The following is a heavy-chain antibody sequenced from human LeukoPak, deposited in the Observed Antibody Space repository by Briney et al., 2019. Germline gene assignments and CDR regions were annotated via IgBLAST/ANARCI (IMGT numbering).Heavy chain of an antibody. J-gene: IGHJ4*02. CDR3: ARDDDEGFDY. CDR2: ISSSGSTI. CDR1: GFTFTTYS. Sequence: GGSLRLSCAASGFTFTTYSMNWVRQAPGKGLEWVSYISSSGSTIYYADSVKGRFTISRDNAKNSLYLQMNSLRAEDTAVYYCARDDDEGFDYWGQGTLVTVSS. V-gene: IGHV3-48*04.